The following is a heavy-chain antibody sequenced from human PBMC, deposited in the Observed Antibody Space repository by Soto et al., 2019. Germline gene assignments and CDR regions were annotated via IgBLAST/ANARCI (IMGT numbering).Heavy chain of an antibody. J-gene: IGHJ4*02. V-gene: IGHV4-4*02. D-gene: IGHD3-22*01. CDR1: GNPISTTNW. CDR2: IYHSGST. CDR3: ARDVGYHYDGSPSGQFDF. Sequence: ASETLSLTCVVSGNPISTTNWWSWVRQSPGKGLEWIGEIYHSGSTNYNPSLKSRVTISVDKSKNQFSLKLSSVTAADTAVYYCARDVGYHYDGSPSGQFDFWGQGTLVTVSS.